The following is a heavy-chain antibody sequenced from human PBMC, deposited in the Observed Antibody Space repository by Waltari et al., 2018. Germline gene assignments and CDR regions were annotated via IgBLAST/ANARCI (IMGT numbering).Heavy chain of an antibody. D-gene: IGHD1-26*01. CDR2: MNHNSGNT. CDR1: GYTFTSYD. CDR3: ARGPVGATYYYYMDV. Sequence: QVQLVQSRAEVKKPGASVKVSCKASGYTFTSYDINWVRQATGQGLEWMGWMNHNSGNTGYAQKFQGRVTITRNTSISTAYMELSSLRSEDTAVYYCARGPVGATYYYYMDVWGKGTTVTVSS. J-gene: IGHJ6*03. V-gene: IGHV1-8*03.